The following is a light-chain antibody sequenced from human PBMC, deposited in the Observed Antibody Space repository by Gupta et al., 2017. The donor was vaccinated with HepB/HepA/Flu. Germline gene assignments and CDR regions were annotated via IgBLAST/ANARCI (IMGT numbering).Light chain of an antibody. CDR3: QQNCNSMCS. Sequence: EIVLTQSPGTLSLSPGERATLSCRASQSVSSNYLAWYQQKPGQAPRLLIYGASSRATDIPDRFSGSGSGTDFTLTISRLEPEDFAVYSCQQNCNSMCSFGQGTKVEI. V-gene: IGKV3-20*01. CDR1: QSVSSNY. CDR2: GAS. J-gene: IGKJ2*04.